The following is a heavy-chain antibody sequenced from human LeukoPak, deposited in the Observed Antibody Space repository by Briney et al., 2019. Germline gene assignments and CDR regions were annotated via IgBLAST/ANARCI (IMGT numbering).Heavy chain of an antibody. J-gene: IGHJ3*02. CDR1: GFTFSDYY. CDR3: ARLYDRDAFDI. Sequence: GGSLRLSCAASGFTFSDYYMSWIRQAPGKGLEWVSYISSSGSTIYYADSVKGRFTISRDDAKNSLYLQMNSLRAEDTAVYYCARLYDRDAFDIWGQGTMVTVSS. V-gene: IGHV3-11*01. D-gene: IGHD3-22*01. CDR2: ISSSGSTI.